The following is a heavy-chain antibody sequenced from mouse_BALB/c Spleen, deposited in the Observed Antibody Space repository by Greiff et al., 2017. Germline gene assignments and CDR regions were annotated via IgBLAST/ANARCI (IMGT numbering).Heavy chain of an antibody. D-gene: IGHD1-1*02. CDR1: GFNIKDTY. V-gene: IGHV14-3*02. Sequence: VQLQQSGAELVKPGASVKLSCTASGFNIKDTYMHWVKQRPEQGLEWIGRIDPANGNTKYDPKFQGKATITADTSSNTAYLQLSSLTSEDNAGYCCASGRGGNYWYFDVWGAGTTVTVSS. CDR2: IDPANGNT. J-gene: IGHJ1*01. CDR3: ASGRGGNYWYFDV.